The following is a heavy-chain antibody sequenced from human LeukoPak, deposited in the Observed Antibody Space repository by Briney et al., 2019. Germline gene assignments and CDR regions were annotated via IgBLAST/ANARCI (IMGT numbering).Heavy chain of an antibody. Sequence: GSSLRLSCAASGFIFDDYAMHWLRHAPGKGLEWVSTINWNSGTLVYADSVKGRFTISRDNAKNSLYLQMNSLRTEDTALYYCARGLGGDQGYFDLWGWGTLAIVSS. V-gene: IGHV3-9*01. CDR2: INWNSGTL. J-gene: IGHJ2*01. D-gene: IGHD3-10*01. CDR1: GFIFDDYA. CDR3: ARGLGGDQGYFDL.